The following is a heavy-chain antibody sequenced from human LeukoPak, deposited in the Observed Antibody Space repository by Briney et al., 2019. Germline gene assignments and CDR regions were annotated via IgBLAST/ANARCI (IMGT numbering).Heavy chain of an antibody. V-gene: IGHV3-73*01. CDR1: GFRFSDSD. Sequence: GGSLRLSCAASGFRFSDSDMHWVRQAIGKGPEWVGRIRSKANSYETAYAASVTGRFTISRDDSKTTAYLQMHSLRAEDTAVYYCARASFWFDYSGYYFDYWGQGTLVTVSS. CDR2: IRSKANSYET. D-gene: IGHD2-15*01. CDR3: ARASFWFDYSGYYFDY. J-gene: IGHJ4*02.